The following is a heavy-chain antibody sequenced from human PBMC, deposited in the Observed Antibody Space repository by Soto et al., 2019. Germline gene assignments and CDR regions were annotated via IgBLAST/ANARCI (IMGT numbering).Heavy chain of an antibody. CDR3: ARVFSIAAAVYYFDY. D-gene: IGHD6-13*01. J-gene: IGHJ4*02. Sequence: QVQLQESGPGLVKPSETLSLTCTVSGGSISSYYWSWIRQPPGKGLEWIGYIYYSGSTNYNPSLKSRVTISEDTSKNQFSLKLSSVTAADTAVYYCARVFSIAAAVYYFDYWGQGTLVTVSS. CDR1: GGSISSYY. CDR2: IYYSGST. V-gene: IGHV4-59*01.